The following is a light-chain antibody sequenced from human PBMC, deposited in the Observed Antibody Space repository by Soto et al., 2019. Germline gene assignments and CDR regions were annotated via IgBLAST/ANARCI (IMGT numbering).Light chain of an antibody. CDR2: GAS. Sequence: EIVLTQSPGTLSLSPGERATLSCRASQSVSSSYLAWYQQKPGQAPRLLIYGASRRATGIPDRFSGSGSGTDFTLTISRLEPEDFAVYYCQQYGSSLLTFGPGTKVHIK. CDR1: QSVSSSY. J-gene: IGKJ3*01. CDR3: QQYGSSLLT. V-gene: IGKV3-20*01.